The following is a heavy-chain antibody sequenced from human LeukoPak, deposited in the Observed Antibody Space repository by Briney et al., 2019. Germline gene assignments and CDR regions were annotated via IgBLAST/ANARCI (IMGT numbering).Heavy chain of an antibody. V-gene: IGHV4-30-2*01. CDR2: IYHSGST. J-gene: IGHJ4*02. CDR1: GGSISSGGYY. Sequence: RPSQTLSLTCTVSGGSISSGGYYWSWIRQPPGKGLEWIGYIYHSGSTYYNPSLKSRVTISVDRSKNQFSLKLSSVTAADTAVYYCARGFRYGDYDYWGQGTLVTVSS. CDR3: ARGFRYGDYDY. D-gene: IGHD4-17*01.